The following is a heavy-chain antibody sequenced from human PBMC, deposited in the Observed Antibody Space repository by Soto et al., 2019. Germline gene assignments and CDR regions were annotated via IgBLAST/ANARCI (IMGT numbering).Heavy chain of an antibody. Sequence: PSETRSLACAVSGGAISSGYWWSWVRQPPGKGLXWXGEXXHXGXTXYXXXXKSRLTMSVDKSKKQLSLKLSSVTAADTAVYYCARVSRDPDYFDPWGQGTLVTVSS. CDR3: ARVSRDPDYFDP. J-gene: IGHJ5*02. CDR2: XXHXGXT. V-gene: IGHV4-4*02. D-gene: IGHD4-17*01. CDR1: GGAISSGYW.